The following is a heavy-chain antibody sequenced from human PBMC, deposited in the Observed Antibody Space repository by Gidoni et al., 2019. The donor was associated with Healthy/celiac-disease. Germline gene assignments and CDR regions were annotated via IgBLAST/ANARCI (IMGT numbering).Heavy chain of an antibody. J-gene: IGHJ4*02. V-gene: IGHV3-53*04. CDR3: TSSGTTMIEDY. D-gene: IGHD3-22*01. Sequence: EVQLVESGGGLVQPGGSLRLSCAASGFTVSSNYMSWVRQAPGKGLEWVSVIYSGGSTYYADSVKGRFIISRHNSKNTLYLQMNSLRAEDTAVYYCTSSGTTMIEDYWGQGTLVTVSS. CDR1: GFTVSSNY. CDR2: IYSGGST.